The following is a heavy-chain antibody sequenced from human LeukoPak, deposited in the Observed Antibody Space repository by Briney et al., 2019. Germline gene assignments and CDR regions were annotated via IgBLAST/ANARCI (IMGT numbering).Heavy chain of an antibody. Sequence: GGSRRLSCVASGFSFSTYSMNWVRQAPGKGPEWVSYISSGSISIYYADSVRGRFTISRDNARDAMYLQMNSLRAEDTAMYYCARDQTYCTGGHCYFEYWGQGTLVTVSS. D-gene: IGHD2-8*02. J-gene: IGHJ4*02. V-gene: IGHV3-48*01. CDR3: ARDQTYCTGGHCYFEY. CDR2: ISSGSISI. CDR1: GFSFSTYS.